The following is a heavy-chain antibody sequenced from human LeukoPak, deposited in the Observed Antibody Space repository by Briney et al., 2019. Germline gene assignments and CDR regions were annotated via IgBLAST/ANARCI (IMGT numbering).Heavy chain of an antibody. Sequence: PPETLSLTCTVSGGSISSYYWSWIRQPPGKGLEWIGYIYYSGSTNYNPSLKSRVTISVDTSKNQFSLKLCSVTAADTAVYYCARHGQLRELLTFDYWGQGTLVTVSS. CDR2: IYYSGST. V-gene: IGHV4-59*08. CDR3: ARHGQLRELLTFDY. CDR1: GGSISSYY. J-gene: IGHJ4*02. D-gene: IGHD1-26*01.